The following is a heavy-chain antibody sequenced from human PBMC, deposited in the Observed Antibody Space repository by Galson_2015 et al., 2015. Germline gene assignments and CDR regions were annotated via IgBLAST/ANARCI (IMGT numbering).Heavy chain of an antibody. Sequence: LSLTCTVSGASISSDYWSWIRQPPGKGLEWIADISYSGSTNYNPSLKSRVTISRDTSKNQFSLKLTSVAAADTAIYYCAGGDSGYEEYFTYWGQGTLVTVSS. CDR3: AGGDSGYEEYFTY. J-gene: IGHJ4*02. CDR1: GASISSDY. D-gene: IGHD5-12*01. CDR2: ISYSGST. V-gene: IGHV4-59*01.